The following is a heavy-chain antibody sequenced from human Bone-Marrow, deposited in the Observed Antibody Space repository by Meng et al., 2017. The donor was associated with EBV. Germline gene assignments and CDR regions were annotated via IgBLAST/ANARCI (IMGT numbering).Heavy chain of an antibody. J-gene: IGHJ4*02. CDR2: IYYSGRT. CDR3: AREGSPFYYDSSGYDL. V-gene: IGHV4-61*01. D-gene: IGHD3-22*01. CDR1: GGSGSSGSYS. Sequence: QPQASGPGRVKPLESLSLTCLVCGGSGSSGSYSWSWIRQPPGKGLQWIGYIYYSGRTNYTPSLKSRATISMDTSKNQFSLKLSSVTAADTAVYYCAREGSPFYYDSSGYDLWGQGTLVTVSS.